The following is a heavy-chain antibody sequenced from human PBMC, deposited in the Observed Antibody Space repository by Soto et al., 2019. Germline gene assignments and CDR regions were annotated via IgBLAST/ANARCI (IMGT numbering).Heavy chain of an antibody. CDR1: GYSISSSNW. CDR2: IYYSGTT. J-gene: IGHJ4*02. CDR3: ARREIQGPIDY. V-gene: IGHV4-28*01. Sequence: QVQLPESGPGLVKPSDTLSLTCAVSGYSISSSNWWGWIRQPPGKGLEWIGYIYYSGTTYYNPSLKSXVTXSXVTSKNQFSLKLTSVTAVDTAVYYCARREIQGPIDYWGQGTLVTVSS. D-gene: IGHD1-26*01.